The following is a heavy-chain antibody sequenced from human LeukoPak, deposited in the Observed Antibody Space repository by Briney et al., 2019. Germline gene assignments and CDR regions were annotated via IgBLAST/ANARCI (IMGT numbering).Heavy chain of an antibody. J-gene: IGHJ4*02. CDR1: GFTFSSYF. D-gene: IGHD1-26*01. CDR3: ARDGRASWVPDY. CDR2: VSNDGTYT. V-gene: IGHV3-74*01. Sequence: GGSLRLSCAASGFTFSSYFMHWVRQAPGKGLVWVSRVSNDGTYTGYADSVKGRFTISRDNAKDTLYLQMNSLRAEDTAVYYCARDGRASWVPDYWGQGTLVTVSS.